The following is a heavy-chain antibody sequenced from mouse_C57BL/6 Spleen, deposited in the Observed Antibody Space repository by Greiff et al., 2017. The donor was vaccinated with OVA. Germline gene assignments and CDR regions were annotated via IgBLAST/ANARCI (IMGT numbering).Heavy chain of an antibody. V-gene: IGHV5-16*01. CDR2: INYDGSST. Sequence: EVKLVESEGGLVQPGSSMKLSCTASGFTFSDYYMARVRQVPEKGLEWVANINYDGSSTYYLDSLKSRFIISRDNAKNILYLQMSSLKSEDTATYYCARDYGSSYFDYWGQGTTLTVSS. CDR3: ARDYGSSYFDY. CDR1: GFTFSDYY. D-gene: IGHD1-1*01. J-gene: IGHJ2*01.